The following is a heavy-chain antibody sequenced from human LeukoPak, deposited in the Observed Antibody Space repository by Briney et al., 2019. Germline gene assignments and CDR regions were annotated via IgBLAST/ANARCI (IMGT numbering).Heavy chain of an antibody. CDR2: ISGSGGST. D-gene: IGHD2/OR15-2a*01. V-gene: IGHV3-23*01. CDR1: GFTFDDYA. CDR3: AKGGVIGYYFDY. J-gene: IGHJ4*02. Sequence: GGSLRLSCAASGFTFDDYAMNWVRQAPGKGLEWVSAISGSGGSTYYADSVKGRFTISRDNSKNTLYLQMNSLRAEDTAVYYCAKGGVIGYYFDYWGQGTLVTVSS.